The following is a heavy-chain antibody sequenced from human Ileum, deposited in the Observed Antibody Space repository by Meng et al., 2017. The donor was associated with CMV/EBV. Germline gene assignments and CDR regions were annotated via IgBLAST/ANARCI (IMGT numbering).Heavy chain of an antibody. CDR2: IKQDGSEK. V-gene: IGHV3-7*01. Sequence: GGSLRLSCNVANGFMTPYFWSWVRQPPGKPLEWMANIKQDGSEKYYVDSVKGRFTISRDNAKNSLYLQMNSLRAEDTAVYYCASSFGMDVWGQGTTVTVSS. CDR1: NGFMTPYF. CDR3: ASSFGMDV. J-gene: IGHJ6*02.